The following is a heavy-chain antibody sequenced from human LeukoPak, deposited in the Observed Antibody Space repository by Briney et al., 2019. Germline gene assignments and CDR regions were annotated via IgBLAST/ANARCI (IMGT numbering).Heavy chain of an antibody. V-gene: IGHV4-59*01. CDR2: TYYSGST. Sequence: PSETLSLTCTVSGGSISSYYWSWIRQPPGKGLEWIGYTYYSGSTNYNPSLKSRVTISVDTSKNQFSLKLSSVTAADTAVYYCARGPITMVRGVIITPFDYWGQGTLVTVSS. CDR3: ARGPITMVRGVIITPFDY. D-gene: IGHD3-10*01. CDR1: GGSISSYY. J-gene: IGHJ4*02.